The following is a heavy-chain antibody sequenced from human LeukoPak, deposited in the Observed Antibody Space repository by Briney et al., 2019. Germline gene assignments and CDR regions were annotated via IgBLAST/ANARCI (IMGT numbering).Heavy chain of an antibody. D-gene: IGHD3-22*01. CDR3: ARVNYYDSSGYRWYYFDY. CDR1: GGSISNYY. V-gene: IGHV4-59*01. Sequence: PSETLSLTCTVSGGSISNYYWTWIRQPPGKGLEWIGFISYSGNTNYNPSLKSRVTISLDTSKNQFSLKLSSVTAADTAVYYCARVNYYDSSGYRWYYFDYWGQGTLVTVSS. J-gene: IGHJ4*02. CDR2: ISYSGNT.